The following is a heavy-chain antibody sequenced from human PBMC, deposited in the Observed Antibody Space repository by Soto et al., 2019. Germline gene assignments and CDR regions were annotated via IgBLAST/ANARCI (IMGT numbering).Heavy chain of an antibody. J-gene: IGHJ4*02. CDR3: ARYRREAVAGYTLDN. CDR2: VYNSGST. V-gene: IGHV4-59*01. D-gene: IGHD6-13*01. Sequence: PSETLSLTCTVSGGSISSNYWTWIRQPPGKGLEWIGYVYNSGSTNYNPSLKSRVTVSEDTSKSQFSLKVNSMTAADTAVYYCARYRREAVAGYTLDNWGQGILVTVSS. CDR1: GGSISSNY.